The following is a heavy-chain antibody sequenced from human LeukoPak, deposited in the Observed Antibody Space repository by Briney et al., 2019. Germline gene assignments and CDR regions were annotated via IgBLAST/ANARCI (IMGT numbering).Heavy chain of an antibody. CDR3: VRRRQRYCVTGGCLGDFDP. J-gene: IGHJ5*02. V-gene: IGHV4-30-4*01. Sequence: SQTLSLTCTVSGGSISSDYYWTWIRQTPGKGLEWIGYIYYSGRSYYNLSLKSRVTISVDTSKNQFSLKLGSVTAADTAVYYCVRRRQRYCVTGGCLGDFDPWGPGTLVTASS. D-gene: IGHD2-8*01. CDR2: IYYSGRS. CDR1: GGSISSDYY.